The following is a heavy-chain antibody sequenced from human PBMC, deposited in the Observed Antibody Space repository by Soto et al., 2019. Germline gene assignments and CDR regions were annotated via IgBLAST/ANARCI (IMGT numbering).Heavy chain of an antibody. CDR1: GFTLSGYA. Sequence: EVQLAESGGGLAQPGGSLRLSCAASGFTLSGYAMDWVRQAPGKGLEYVSGISSNGVGTYYANSVQGRFTNSRDNSKNTVSLQMGSLRPEEMAVYYCAARARPDFYYMDVWGKGTTVTVSS. CDR2: ISSNGVGT. D-gene: IGHD6-6*01. V-gene: IGHV3-64*01. J-gene: IGHJ6*03. CDR3: AARARPDFYYMDV.